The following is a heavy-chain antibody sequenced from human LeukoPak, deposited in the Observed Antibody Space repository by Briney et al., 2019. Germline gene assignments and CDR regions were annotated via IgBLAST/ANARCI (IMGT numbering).Heavy chain of an antibody. V-gene: IGHV4-34*01. CDR3: ARLWDDYEVGNYGMDV. Sequence: PSETLSLTCAVYGGSFSGYYWSWIRQPPGKGLEWIGEINHSGSTNYNPSLKSRVTISVDTSKNQFSLKLSSVTAADTAVYYCARLWDDYEVGNYGMDVWGQGTTVTVSS. CDR2: INHSGST. J-gene: IGHJ6*02. D-gene: IGHD4-17*01. CDR1: GGSFSGYY.